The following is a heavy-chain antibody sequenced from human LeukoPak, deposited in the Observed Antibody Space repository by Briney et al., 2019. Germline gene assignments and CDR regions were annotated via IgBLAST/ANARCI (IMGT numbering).Heavy chain of an antibody. V-gene: IGHV1-18*01. CDR3: ARGVRIQLWDY. D-gene: IGHD5-18*01. Sequence: GASVKVSCKASGYTFTSYGISWVRQAPGQGLEWMGWISVYNGNTNYAQKLQGRVPMTTDTSTSTAYMEVRRLRSDDTAVYYCARGVRIQLWDYWGQGTLVTVSS. CDR2: ISVYNGNT. J-gene: IGHJ4*02. CDR1: GYTFTSYG.